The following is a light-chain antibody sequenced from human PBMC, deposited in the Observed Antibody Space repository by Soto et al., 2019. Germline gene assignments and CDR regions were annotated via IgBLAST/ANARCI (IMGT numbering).Light chain of an antibody. CDR1: QSVSSSY. CDR2: GAS. V-gene: IGKV3-20*01. Sequence: EIVLTQSPGTLSLSPRERATLSCRASQSVSSSYLAWYQQKPGQGPRLLIYGASSRATGIPDRFRGSGSGTDFTLTISRLEPEDFAVYYCQQYAGSPKTFGQGTKV. CDR3: QQYAGSPKT. J-gene: IGKJ1*01.